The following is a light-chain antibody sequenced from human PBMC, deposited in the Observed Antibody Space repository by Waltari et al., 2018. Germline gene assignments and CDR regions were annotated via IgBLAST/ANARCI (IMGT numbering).Light chain of an antibody. J-gene: IGKJ1*01. CDR3: QQYYTTPRT. CDR2: WAS. Sequence: ERATINCKSSQSVLYSSNNNNYLAWYRQKPGQPPKLLFYWASTRASGVPDRFSGSGSGTDFTLTISSLQAEDVAVYYCQQYYTTPRTFGQGTTVEIK. CDR1: QSVLYSSNNNNY. V-gene: IGKV4-1*01.